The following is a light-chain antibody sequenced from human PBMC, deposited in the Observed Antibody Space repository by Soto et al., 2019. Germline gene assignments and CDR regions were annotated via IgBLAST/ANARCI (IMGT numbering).Light chain of an antibody. CDR3: QQYVAPHPIT. J-gene: IGKJ5*01. CDR2: VAS. Sequence: EIVLTQSPGTLSLSPGQRATLSCRASQSVGTYLAWYQQKPGQPPRLLISVASSRATGIPDRFSGSGSGTECTLTISRVEAEDFAVYYCQQYVAPHPITFGQGTRLDIK. CDR1: QSVGTY. V-gene: IGKV3-20*01.